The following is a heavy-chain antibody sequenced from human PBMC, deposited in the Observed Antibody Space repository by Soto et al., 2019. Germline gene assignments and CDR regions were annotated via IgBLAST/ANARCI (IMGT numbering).Heavy chain of an antibody. CDR3: ARADAEYNWFDP. V-gene: IGHV4-31*03. J-gene: IGHJ5*02. D-gene: IGHD3-10*01. CDR2: IYYSGST. Sequence: PSETLSLTCTVSGGSISSGGYYWSWIRQHPGKGLEWIGYIYYSGSTYYNPSLKSRVTISVDTSKNQFSLKLSSVTAADTAVYYCARADAEYNWFDPWGQGTLVTVSS. CDR1: GGSISSGGYY.